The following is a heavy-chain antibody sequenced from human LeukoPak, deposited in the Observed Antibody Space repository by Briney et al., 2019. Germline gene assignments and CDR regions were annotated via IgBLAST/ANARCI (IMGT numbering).Heavy chain of an antibody. CDR1: GFTFSSYA. D-gene: IGHD3-22*01. CDR3: AKGPLAYYYDSSGYYFDY. Sequence: GGSLRLSCAASGFTFSSYAMSWVRQAPGKGLGWVSAISGSVGRTYYAAPVKDLFTISRHNSKNTLYLQMNSLRAVDTAVYYCAKGPLAYYYDSSGYYFDYWGQGTLVTVSS. V-gene: IGHV3-23*01. CDR2: ISGSVGRT. J-gene: IGHJ4*02.